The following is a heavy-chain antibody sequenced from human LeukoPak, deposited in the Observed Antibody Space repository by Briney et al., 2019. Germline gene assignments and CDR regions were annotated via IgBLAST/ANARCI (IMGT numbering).Heavy chain of an antibody. D-gene: IGHD3-3*01. CDR1: GGSISSYY. CDR2: IYYSGST. J-gene: IGHJ4*02. V-gene: IGHV4-59*01. CDR3: ARATHYDFWSGYIQPSYYFDY. Sequence: SETLSLTCTVSGGSISSYYWSWIRQPPGKGLEWIGYIYYSGSTNYNPSLKSRATISVDTSKNQFSLKLSSVTAADTAVHYCARATHYDFWSGYIQPSYYFDYWGQGTLVTVSS.